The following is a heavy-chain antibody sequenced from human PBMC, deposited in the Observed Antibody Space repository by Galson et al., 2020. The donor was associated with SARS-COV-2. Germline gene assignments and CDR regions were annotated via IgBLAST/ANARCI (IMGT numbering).Heavy chain of an antibody. CDR2: ISDFSNHI. CDR3: ARDRSGQYSGYEMDY. CDR1: GFTFSSYS. D-gene: IGHD5-12*01. Sequence: GESLKISCAASGFTFSSYSMNWVRQTPGKGLEWVACISDFSNHIFYADSVKGRFTVSRDNAKNTLYLQLNSLRDEDTAMYYCARDRSGQYSGYEMDYWGQGTLVTVSS. V-gene: IGHV3-21*01. J-gene: IGHJ4*02.